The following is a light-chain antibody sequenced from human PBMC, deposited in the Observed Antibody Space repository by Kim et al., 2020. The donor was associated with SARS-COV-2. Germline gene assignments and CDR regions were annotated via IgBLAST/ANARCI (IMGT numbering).Light chain of an antibody. J-gene: IGLJ2*01. CDR2: YDS. V-gene: IGLV3-21*04. Sequence: SYELTQPPSVSVAPGKTARITCGGNNIGSKSVHWYQQKPGQAPVLVIYYDSDRPSGIPERFSGSNSGNTATLTISRVEAGGEADYYCQVWDSSSDHVVFGGGTQLTVL. CDR1: NIGSKS. CDR3: QVWDSSSDHVV.